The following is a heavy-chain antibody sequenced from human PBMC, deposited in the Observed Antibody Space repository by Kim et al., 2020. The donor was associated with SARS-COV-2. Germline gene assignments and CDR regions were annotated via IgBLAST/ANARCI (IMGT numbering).Heavy chain of an antibody. D-gene: IGHD3-9*01. CDR2: IIPIFGTA. V-gene: IGHV1-69*13. J-gene: IGHJ4*02. CDR1: GGTFSSYA. CDR3: ARDHRDILTGYYAFDY. Sequence: SVKVSCKASGGTFSSYAISWVRQAPGQGLEWMGGIIPIFGTANYAQKFQGRVTITADESTSTAYMELSSLRSEDTAVYYCARDHRDILTGYYAFDYWGQGTLVTVSS.